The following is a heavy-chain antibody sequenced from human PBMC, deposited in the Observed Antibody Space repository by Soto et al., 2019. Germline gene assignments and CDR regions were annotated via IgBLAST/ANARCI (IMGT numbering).Heavy chain of an antibody. CDR2: IYYSGST. CDR1: GGSISSYY. V-gene: IGHV4-59*01. Sequence: SETLSLTCTVSGGSISSYYWSWIRQPPGKGLEWIGYIYYSGSTNYNPSLKSRVTISVDTSKNQFSLKLSSVTTADTAVYYCASLAPGDGTFDYWGQGTLVTVSS. J-gene: IGHJ4*02. CDR3: ASLAPGDGTFDY. D-gene: IGHD4-17*01.